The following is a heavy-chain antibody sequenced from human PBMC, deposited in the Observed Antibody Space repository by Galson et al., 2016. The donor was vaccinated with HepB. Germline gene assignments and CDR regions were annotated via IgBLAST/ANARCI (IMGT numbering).Heavy chain of an antibody. CDR3: AKDLWEGAVDGGEALDY. V-gene: IGHV3-7*01. J-gene: IGHJ4*02. CDR1: GFTFSNYW. Sequence: SLRLSCAASGFTFSNYWMSWVRQAPGKGLEWVANIKQDGSEKYYVDSVKGRVTISRDDSKDTVYLEMHSLRPEDTAVYYCAKDLWEGAVDGGEALDYWGQGTLVTVSS. CDR2: IKQDGSEK. D-gene: IGHD6-19*01.